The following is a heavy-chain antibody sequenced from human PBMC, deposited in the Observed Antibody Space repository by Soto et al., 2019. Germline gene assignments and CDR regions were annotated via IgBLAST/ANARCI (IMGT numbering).Heavy chain of an antibody. CDR2: ISAYNGNT. CDR1: GYTLTSYG. CDR3: ARDDAWRRQFDY. V-gene: IGHV1-18*01. D-gene: IGHD3-3*01. Sequence: ASVKVSCKDSGYTLTSYGISWVRQAPGQGLEWMGWISAYNGNTNYAQKLQGRVTMTTDTSTSTAYMELRSLRSDDTAVYYCARDDAWRRQFDYWGQGTLVTVSS. J-gene: IGHJ4*02.